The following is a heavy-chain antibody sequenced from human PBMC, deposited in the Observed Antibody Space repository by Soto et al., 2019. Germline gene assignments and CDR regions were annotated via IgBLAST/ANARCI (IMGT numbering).Heavy chain of an antibody. V-gene: IGHV1-46*04. Sequence: ASVKVSCKASGYAFTTYHMHWVRQAPGQGLEWMGMIDPSDGTTTYAQKLQGRVTMTRDTATSTVYMELSSLRSEDTAVYYCARDEVPDVQNDASDIWGKGTMVTVSS. J-gene: IGHJ3*02. CDR1: GYAFTTYH. CDR3: ARDEVPDVQNDASDI. CDR2: IDPSDGTT.